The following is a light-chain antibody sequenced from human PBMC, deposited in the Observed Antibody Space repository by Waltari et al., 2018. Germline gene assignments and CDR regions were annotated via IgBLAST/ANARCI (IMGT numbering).Light chain of an antibody. V-gene: IGLV3-19*01. Sequence: SSDLTQDPSLSVALGQTVWITCQGDSPRRSYASWYQQRPGQAPILVLYGPDNRPSGIPDRFSGSTSGNTASLTITGAQAEDEADYYCHSRETFSTRLFGGGTRLTV. CDR3: HSRETFSTRL. CDR1: SPRRSY. J-gene: IGLJ2*01. CDR2: GPD.